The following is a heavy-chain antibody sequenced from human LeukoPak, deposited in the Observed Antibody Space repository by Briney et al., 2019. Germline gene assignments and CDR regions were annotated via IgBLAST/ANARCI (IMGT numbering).Heavy chain of an antibody. CDR2: ISYDGSNK. D-gene: IGHD1-26*01. J-gene: IGHJ5*02. CDR3: GKGAYSAFS. V-gene: IGHV3-30*18. Sequence: PGGSLRLSCAASGFTFSSYGMHWVRQAPGKGLEWVAVISYDGSNKYYADSVKGRFTISRDNSKNTLYLQMNSLRAEDTAVYYCGKGAYSAFSWGQGTLVTVSS. CDR1: GFTFSSYG.